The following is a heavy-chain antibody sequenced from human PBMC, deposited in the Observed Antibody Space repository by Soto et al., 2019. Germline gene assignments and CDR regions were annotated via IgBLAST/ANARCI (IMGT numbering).Heavy chain of an antibody. CDR2: IKQDGSEK. CDR3: AKPVYGSGSPDY. CDR1: GFTFSSYS. V-gene: IGHV3-7*05. Sequence: PGASLRLSCAASGFTFSSYSMNWVRQAPGKGLEWVANIKQDGSEKYYADSVKGRFTISRDNSENTLYLQMNNLRAEDTAIYYCAKPVYGSGSPDYSGQGTLVTVSS. J-gene: IGHJ4*02. D-gene: IGHD3-10*01.